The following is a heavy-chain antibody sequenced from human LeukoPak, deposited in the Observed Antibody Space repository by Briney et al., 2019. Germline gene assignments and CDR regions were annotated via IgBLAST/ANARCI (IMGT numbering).Heavy chain of an antibody. D-gene: IGHD1-26*01. CDR2: ISSSSSTI. J-gene: IGHJ3*02. V-gene: IGHV3-48*01. CDR1: GFSFSSYS. CDR3: ASREKWELTPDAFDI. Sequence: GRSLRPSCAASGFSFSSYSISWVRQAPGKGLEWDSYISSSSSTIYYADSVKGRFTISRDNAKNSLYLQMNSVRAEDTAVYYCASREKWELTPDAFDIWGQGTMVTVSS.